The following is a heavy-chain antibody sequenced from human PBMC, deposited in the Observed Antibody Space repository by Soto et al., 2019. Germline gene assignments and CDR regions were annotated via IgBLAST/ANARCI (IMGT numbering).Heavy chain of an antibody. Sequence: QVQLVQSGAEVKKPGASVKVSCKASGYTFTSYGISWVRQAPGQGLEWMGWISAYNGNTNYAQKLQDKVTMTTDTSTSTAYMELRSLRSDDTAVYYYARDLEAAAGQGDDAFDILGQGTMVTGSS. CDR3: ARDLEAAAGQGDDAFDI. J-gene: IGHJ3*02. V-gene: IGHV1-18*01. CDR1: GYTFTSYG. CDR2: ISAYNGNT. D-gene: IGHD6-13*01.